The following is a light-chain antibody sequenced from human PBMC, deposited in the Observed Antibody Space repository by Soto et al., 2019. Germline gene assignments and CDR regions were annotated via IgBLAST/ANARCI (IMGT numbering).Light chain of an antibody. CDR3: SSYAGSNDRWV. J-gene: IGLJ3*02. CDR1: SSDIGAYNY. CDR2: DVS. Sequence: QSVLTQPPSASGSPGQSVTISCTGTSSDIGAYNYVSWYQQHPGKAPKLMIHDVSKRPSGVPDRFSGSKSGNTASLTVSGLQAEDEADYYCSSYAGSNDRWVFGGGTKVTVL. V-gene: IGLV2-8*01.